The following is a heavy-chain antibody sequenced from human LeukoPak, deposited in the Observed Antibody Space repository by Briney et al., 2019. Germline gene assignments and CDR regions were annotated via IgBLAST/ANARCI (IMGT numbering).Heavy chain of an antibody. D-gene: IGHD3-10*01. V-gene: IGHV3-23*01. CDR3: AKVAHYYGSGSYYEYYFGY. J-gene: IGHJ4*02. Sequence: GGSLRLSCAASGFTFSSYAMSWVRQAPGKGLEWVSSVSGSGGSTCYADSVKGRFTISRDNSKNTLYLQMNSLRAEDTAVYYCAKVAHYYGSGSYYEYYFGYWGQGTLVTVSS. CDR2: VSGSGGST. CDR1: GFTFSSYA.